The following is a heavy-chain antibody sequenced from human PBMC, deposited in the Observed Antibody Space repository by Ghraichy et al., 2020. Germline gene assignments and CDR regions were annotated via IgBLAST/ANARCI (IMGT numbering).Heavy chain of an antibody. D-gene: IGHD3-16*02. CDR3: ARDGPIDYGMDV. V-gene: IGHV1-69*13. CDR1: GATFSSYA. Sequence: SVKVSCKASGATFSSYAISWVRQAPGQGLEWMGGIIPIFGTANYAQKFQGRVTITADESTSTAYMELSSLRSEDTAVYYCARDGPIDYGMDVWGQGTTVTVSS. CDR2: IIPIFGTA. J-gene: IGHJ6*02.